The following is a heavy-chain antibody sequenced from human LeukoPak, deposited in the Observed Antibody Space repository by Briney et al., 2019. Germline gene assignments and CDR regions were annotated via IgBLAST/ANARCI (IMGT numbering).Heavy chain of an antibody. CDR1: GGSFTGPY. Sequence: SETLSLTCTVSGGSFTGPYWSWIRQTPGEGLEWIGYIYHNGDTRYNPSLKSRLTMSVDTSKNQFSLKLNSVTPADTAVYYCARDGYGPTDYWGKGSLVTVSS. CDR3: ARDGYGPTDY. V-gene: IGHV4-59*11. J-gene: IGHJ4*02. D-gene: IGHD3-10*01. CDR2: IYHNGDT.